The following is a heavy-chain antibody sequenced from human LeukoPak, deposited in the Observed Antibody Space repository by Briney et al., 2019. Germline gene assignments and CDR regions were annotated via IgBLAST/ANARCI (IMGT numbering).Heavy chain of an antibody. J-gene: IGHJ3*02. CDR2: IYHSGST. CDR3: ARATYYYDSSGDAFDI. CDR1: GGSISSGGYS. V-gene: IGHV4-30-2*01. D-gene: IGHD3-22*01. Sequence: SETLSLTCAVSGGSISSGGYSWSWIRQPPGKGLEWIGYIYHSGSTYYNPSLKSRVTISVERSKNQFSLKLSSVTAADTAVYYCARATYYYDSSGDAFDIWGQGTMVTVSS.